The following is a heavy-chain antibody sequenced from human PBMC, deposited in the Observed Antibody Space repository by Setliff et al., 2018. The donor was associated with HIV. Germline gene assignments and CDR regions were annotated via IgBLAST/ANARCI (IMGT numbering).Heavy chain of an antibody. CDR1: GYIFTHYW. Sequence: GASLTISCETSGYIFTHYWIGWVRQMPGKGLECMGIIYPNDFDTKYSPSFQGQVTISADRSTNTAYLEWSSLNASDTAMYYCAKAGRGIYYTGGYYYDGFDVWGQGTMVTVSS. J-gene: IGHJ3*01. CDR2: IYPNDFDT. V-gene: IGHV5-51*01. D-gene: IGHD3-22*01. CDR3: AKAGRGIYYTGGYYYDGFDV.